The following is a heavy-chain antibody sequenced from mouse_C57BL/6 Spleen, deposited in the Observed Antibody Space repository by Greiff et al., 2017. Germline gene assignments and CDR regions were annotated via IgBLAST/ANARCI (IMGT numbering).Heavy chain of an antibody. CDR1: GYTFTSYW. CDR2: IYPSDSET. CDR3: ARGDCYFPFDY. J-gene: IGHJ2*01. Sequence: QVQLQQPGAELVRPGSSVKLSCKASGYTFTSYWMDWVKQRPGQGLEWIGNIYPSDSETHYNQKFKDKATLTVDKYSSTAYMQLSSLTSEDSAVYFCARGDCYFPFDYWGQGTTLTVSS. V-gene: IGHV1-61*01. D-gene: IGHD2-3*01.